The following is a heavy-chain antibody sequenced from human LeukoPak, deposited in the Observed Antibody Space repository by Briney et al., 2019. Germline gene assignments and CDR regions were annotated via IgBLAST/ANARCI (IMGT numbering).Heavy chain of an antibody. J-gene: IGHJ4*02. CDR3: AKYAVGRSARYCDF. CDR1: GFTFSNYG. V-gene: IGHV3-23*01. D-gene: IGHD1-26*01. Sequence: GGSLTLSWAAAGFTFSNYGMSWDRHAPGKGLEWVSGITGSGDSTYYADSVKGRFTLSRDNSKSTLYLQMNSLRAEDTAVYYCAKYAVGRSARYCDFWGQGTLVTVSA. CDR2: ITGSGDST.